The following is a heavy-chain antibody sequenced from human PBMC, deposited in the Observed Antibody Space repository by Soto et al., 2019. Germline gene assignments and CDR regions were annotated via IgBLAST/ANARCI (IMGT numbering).Heavy chain of an antibody. CDR3: ARRYYDFSNWFDP. CDR1: GGSISSSSYY. Sequence: SETLSLTCTVSGGSISSSSYYWGWVRQPPGKGLEWIGSIYYSGSTYYNPSLKSRVTISVDTSKNQFSLKLSSVTAADTAVYYCARRYYDFSNWFDPWGQGTLVTVSS. V-gene: IGHV4-39*01. CDR2: IYYSGST. D-gene: IGHD3-3*01. J-gene: IGHJ5*02.